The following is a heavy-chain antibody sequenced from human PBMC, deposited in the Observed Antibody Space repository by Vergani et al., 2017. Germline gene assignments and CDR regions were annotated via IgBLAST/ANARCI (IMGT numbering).Heavy chain of an antibody. CDR2: INNNGGST. J-gene: IGHJ3*01. V-gene: IGHV3-23*01. D-gene: IGHD2-2*01. CDR1: GFTFNSYA. CDR3: GKRGGSTNCPYGGGAFDV. Sequence: QLLESGGGLIQPGGSLRLSCAASGFTFNSYAMTWVRQAPGKGLEWVSGINNNGGSTYYADSVKGRFTISRDNAKNTLYLQMTDLRAEDTTTYYCGKRGGSTNCPYGGGAFDVWGHGTMVTVSS.